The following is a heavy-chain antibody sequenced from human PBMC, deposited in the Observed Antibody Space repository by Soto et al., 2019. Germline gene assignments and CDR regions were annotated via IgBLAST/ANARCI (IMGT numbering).Heavy chain of an antibody. J-gene: IGHJ4*02. CDR2: ISAYNGNT. Sequence: ASVKVSCKASGYTFTSYGISLVRQAPGQGLEWMGWISAYNGNTNYAQKFQGRVTFTRDTSASTVYMEVSSLRSEDTAVYYCARAAYYYECSGYYPGGYWGQGTLVTVSS. V-gene: IGHV1-18*01. CDR3: ARAAYYYECSGYYPGGY. CDR1: GYTFTSYG. D-gene: IGHD3-22*01.